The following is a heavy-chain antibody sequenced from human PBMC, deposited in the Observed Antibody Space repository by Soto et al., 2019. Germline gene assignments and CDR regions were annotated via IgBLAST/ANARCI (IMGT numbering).Heavy chain of an antibody. D-gene: IGHD3-22*01. V-gene: IGHV3-53*01. J-gene: IGHJ4*02. CDR2: IYSSDNT. CDR1: GFTVIRSH. Sequence: GGSLRLSCAASGFTVIRSHMSWVRQAPGKGLEWISVIYSSDNTYHADSVKGRFTISRDNSKNTLYLQMNSLRAEDTAVYYCARVKSDSPGYYTFDFWGQGTLVTVSS. CDR3: ARVKSDSPGYYTFDF.